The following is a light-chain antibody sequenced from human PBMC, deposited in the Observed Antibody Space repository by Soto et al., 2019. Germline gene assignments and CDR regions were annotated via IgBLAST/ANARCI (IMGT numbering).Light chain of an antibody. V-gene: IGKV2-28*01. J-gene: IGKJ1*01. CDR2: DAS. CDR3: LQDYNYPWT. CDR1: QRLLNRKVYNY. Sequence: DIVLTQSPLSLPVSTGEPASISCRSSQRLLNRKVYNYLYWFVHKPGQSPQLLIYDASNRATGIPARFSGNGSGTDFTLTISSLQPEDFATYYCLQDYNYPWTFGQGTKVDI.